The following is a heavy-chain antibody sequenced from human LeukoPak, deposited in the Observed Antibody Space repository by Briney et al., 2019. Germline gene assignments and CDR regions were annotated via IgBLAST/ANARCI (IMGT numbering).Heavy chain of an antibody. D-gene: IGHD4-11*01. CDR3: ARMATVPGPADY. Sequence: SGPTLVNPTETLTLTCTVSGFSLSNARMGVSWIRQPPGKALEWLAHIFSNDEKSYSTSLKSRLNISKDTSKSQVVLTMTNMDPVDTAAYYCARMATVPGPADYWGQGTLVTVSS. J-gene: IGHJ4*02. CDR1: GFSLSNARMG. CDR2: IFSNDEK. V-gene: IGHV2-26*01.